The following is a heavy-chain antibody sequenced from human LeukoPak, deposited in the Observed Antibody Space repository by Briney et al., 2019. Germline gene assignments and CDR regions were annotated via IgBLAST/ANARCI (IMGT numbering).Heavy chain of an antibody. CDR3: ARTFYSSPNNWFDP. Sequence: SETLSLTCTVSGGSISSVGYYWGWIRQPPGKGLEWIGSIYYSGSTYYNPSLKSRVTISVDTSKNQFSLKLSSVTAADTAVHYCARTFYSSPNNWFDPWGQGTLVTVPS. D-gene: IGHD2/OR15-2a*01. CDR2: IYYSGST. CDR1: GGSISSVGYY. J-gene: IGHJ5*02. V-gene: IGHV4-39*01.